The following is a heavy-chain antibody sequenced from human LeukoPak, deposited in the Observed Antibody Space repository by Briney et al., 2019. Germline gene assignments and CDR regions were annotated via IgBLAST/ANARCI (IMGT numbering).Heavy chain of an antibody. D-gene: IGHD3-10*01. V-gene: IGHV4-4*07. J-gene: IGHJ6*03. CDR3: ARDAHYYYGSGSYLQAYYYMDV. Sequence: SETLSLTCTVSGGSISSDYWSWIRQPAGKGLEWIGRIYTSGSTNYNPSLKSRVTMSVDTSKNQFSLKLSSVTAADTAVYYCARDAHYYYGSGSYLQAYYYMDVWGKGTTVTVSS. CDR2: IYTSGST. CDR1: GGSISSDY.